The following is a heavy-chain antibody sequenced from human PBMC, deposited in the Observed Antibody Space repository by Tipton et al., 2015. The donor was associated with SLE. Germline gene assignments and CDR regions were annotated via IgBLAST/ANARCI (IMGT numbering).Heavy chain of an antibody. Sequence: TLSLTCTVSGGSIIGHHWSWIRQPPGKGLEWIGYIYHTGRTAYNPPLKSRVTLSVDTSKNNFSLKLNSVTAADTAVYYCVRDGGGYSVPVYYFGMDVWGQGTKVTVSS. D-gene: IGHD1-26*01. V-gene: IGHV4-59*11. CDR3: VRDGGGYSVPVYYFGMDV. J-gene: IGHJ6*02. CDR2: IYHTGRT. CDR1: GGSIIGHH.